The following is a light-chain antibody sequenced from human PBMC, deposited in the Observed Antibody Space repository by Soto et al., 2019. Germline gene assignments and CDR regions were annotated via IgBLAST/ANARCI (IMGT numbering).Light chain of an antibody. CDR3: QQYGSSPLT. J-gene: IGKJ4*02. CDR1: QSVSSSY. Sequence: EIVLTQSPGTLSSSPGERATLSCGASQSVSSSYLAWYQQKPGQAPRLLIYGASSRATGIPDRFSGSGSGTDFTLTISRLEPEDFALYYCQQYGSSPLTFGGGTKVEIK. CDR2: GAS. V-gene: IGKV3-20*01.